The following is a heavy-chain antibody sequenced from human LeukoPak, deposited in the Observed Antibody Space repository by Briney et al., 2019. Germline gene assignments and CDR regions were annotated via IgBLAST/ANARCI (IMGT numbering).Heavy chain of an antibody. J-gene: IGHJ5*02. V-gene: IGHV1-69*02. CDR1: GGTFSSYT. CDR3: ARWSLGCSGTNWFDP. D-gene: IGHD6-25*01. CDR2: IIPILGIA. Sequence: GASVKVSCKASGGTFSSYTISWVRQAPGQGLEWMGRIIPILGIANYAQKFQGRVTITADKSTSTAYMELSSLRSEDTAVYYCARWSLGCSGTNWFDPWGQGTLVTVSS.